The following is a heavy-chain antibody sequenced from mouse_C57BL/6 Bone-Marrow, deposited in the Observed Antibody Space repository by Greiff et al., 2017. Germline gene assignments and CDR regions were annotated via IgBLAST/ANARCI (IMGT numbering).Heavy chain of an antibody. CDR3: AREGVMVPYYFDY. V-gene: IGHV1-69*01. Sequence: QVQLQQPGAELVMPGASVKLSCKASGYTFTSYWMHWVKQRPGQGLEWIGEIDPSDSSTNYNQKFKGKSTLTVDKSSSTAYMQLSSLTSEDSAVYYCAREGVMVPYYFDYWGQGTTLTVSS. D-gene: IGHD2-2*01. J-gene: IGHJ2*01. CDR2: IDPSDSST. CDR1: GYTFTSYW.